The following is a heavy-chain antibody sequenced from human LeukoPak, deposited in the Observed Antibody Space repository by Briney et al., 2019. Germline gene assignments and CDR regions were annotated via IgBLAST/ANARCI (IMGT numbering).Heavy chain of an antibody. V-gene: IGHV3-30*02. CDR3: ANYDSTRADAFDI. Sequence: GGSLRLSCAASGFTFSSYGMHWVRQAPGKGLEGVAFIRYDGSNKYYADSVKGRFTISRDNSKNTLYLQMNSLRAEDTAVYYCANYDSTRADAFDIWGQGTMVTVSS. J-gene: IGHJ3*02. CDR2: IRYDGSNK. CDR1: GFTFSSYG. D-gene: IGHD3-22*01.